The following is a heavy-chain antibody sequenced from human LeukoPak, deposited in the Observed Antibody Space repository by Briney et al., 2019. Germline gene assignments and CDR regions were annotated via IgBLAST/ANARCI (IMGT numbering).Heavy chain of an antibody. CDR2: IRTNAVTT. CDR1: GFTFSNYA. V-gene: IGHV3-64*01. J-gene: IGHJ6*02. CDR3: ARGAPHCSSTSCYSYYYGMDV. Sequence: GGSLRLSCAASGFTFSNYAMHWVRQAPGKGLEHVSAIRTNAVTTYYANSVKGRVTISRDNSKNTLYLQMGSLRVEDMAVYYCARGAPHCSSTSCYSYYYGMDVWGQGTTVTVSS. D-gene: IGHD2-2*01.